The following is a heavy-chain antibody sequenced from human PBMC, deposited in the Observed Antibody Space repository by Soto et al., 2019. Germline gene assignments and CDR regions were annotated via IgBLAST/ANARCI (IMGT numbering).Heavy chain of an antibody. CDR2: IKSSDGGA. Sequence: EVQLVESGGDLVQPGGSLRLSCTTSRLTFSNSAMSWVRQAPGKGLEWVSTIKSSDGGAYYGDSVKGRFTISRDNPKNTLYLQMNSLRAEDTAVYYCAKALGSLDPFDIWGQGTMVTVSS. CDR3: AKALGSLDPFDI. J-gene: IGHJ3*02. D-gene: IGHD3-16*01. V-gene: IGHV3-23*04. CDR1: RLTFSNSA.